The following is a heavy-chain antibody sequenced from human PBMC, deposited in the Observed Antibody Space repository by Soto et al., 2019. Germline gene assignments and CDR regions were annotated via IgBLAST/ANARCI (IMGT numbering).Heavy chain of an antibody. J-gene: IGHJ3*02. V-gene: IGHV3-23*01. Sequence: PWGSLRLCCAASGFTFSSYAMSWVRQAPGKGLEWVSAISGSGGSTYYADSVKGRFTISRDNSKNTLYLQMNSLRAEDTAVYYCAKEQSSGWPTHDAFDIWGQGTMVTVSS. CDR1: GFTFSSYA. D-gene: IGHD6-19*01. CDR2: ISGSGGST. CDR3: AKEQSSGWPTHDAFDI.